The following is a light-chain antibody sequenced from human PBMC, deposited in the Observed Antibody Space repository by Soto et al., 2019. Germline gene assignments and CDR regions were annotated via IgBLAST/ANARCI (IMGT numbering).Light chain of an antibody. CDR3: QSYDSSLNRV. CDR2: GDN. J-gene: IGLJ1*01. Sequence: QSVLTQPPSVSGAPGQRITISCTGSSSNIGARYDVHWYRQLPGTAPKLLLYGDNNRPSGVPDRFSGSRSGASASLAITGLQADDQADYFCQSYDSSLNRVFGTGTKVTVL. V-gene: IGLV1-40*01. CDR1: SSNIGARYD.